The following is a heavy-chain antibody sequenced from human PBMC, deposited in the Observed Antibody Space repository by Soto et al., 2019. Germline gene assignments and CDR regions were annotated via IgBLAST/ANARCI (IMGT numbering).Heavy chain of an antibody. CDR3: ARGNWNYYYGFDV. Sequence: GSLRLSCAASAFTFDKYYMTWVRQAPGKGPEWVANIKPDGSEQYYVDSVKGRFTISRDNANNSLYLQMNSLRAEDTAVYSCARGNWNYYYGFDVWGQGTTVTVSS. CDR1: AFTFDKYY. D-gene: IGHD1-20*01. J-gene: IGHJ6*02. CDR2: IKPDGSEQ. V-gene: IGHV3-7*01.